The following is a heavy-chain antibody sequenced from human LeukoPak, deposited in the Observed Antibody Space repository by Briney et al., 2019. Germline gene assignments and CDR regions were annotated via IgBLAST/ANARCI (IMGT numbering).Heavy chain of an antibody. D-gene: IGHD5-24*01. CDR1: GFTFRSYA. V-gene: IGHV3-23*01. J-gene: IGHJ4*02. Sequence: GGSLRLSCAASGFTFRSYAMVWVRQAPGKGLEWVSAISGSGGSTYYADSVKGRFTISRDNSKNTLYLQMNSLRAEDTAVYYCAKGRDGYNAYFDYWGQGTLVTVSS. CDR3: AKGRDGYNAYFDY. CDR2: ISGSGGST.